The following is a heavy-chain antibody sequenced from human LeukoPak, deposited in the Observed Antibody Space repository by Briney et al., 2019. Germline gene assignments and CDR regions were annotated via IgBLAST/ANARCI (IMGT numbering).Heavy chain of an antibody. J-gene: IGHJ4*02. Sequence: GGSLRLSCAASGFTFSSYGMSWVRQAPGKGLGWVSAISGSGGSTYYADSVKGRFTISRDNSKNTLYLQMNSLGAEDTAVYYCAKGYDSSGYYFGFDYWGQGTLVTVSS. D-gene: IGHD3-22*01. CDR2: ISGSGGST. CDR3: AKGYDSSGYYFGFDY. CDR1: GFTFSSYG. V-gene: IGHV3-23*01.